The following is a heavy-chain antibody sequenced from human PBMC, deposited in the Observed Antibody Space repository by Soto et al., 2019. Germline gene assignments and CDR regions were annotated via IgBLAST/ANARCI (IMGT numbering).Heavy chain of an antibody. D-gene: IGHD3-10*01. J-gene: IGHJ4*02. CDR3: RRGPRHISTGTGAY. CDR2: IYNDGTYS. Sequence: PGGSLRLSCAASGFIFKMYWMHWVRQSPGKGLVWISRIYNDGTYSDYADSVRGRFTISRDNVNDTLYLQLNNLRAEDSGLYYCRRGPRHISTGTGAYWGQGTQVTVS. V-gene: IGHV3-74*01. CDR1: GFIFKMYW.